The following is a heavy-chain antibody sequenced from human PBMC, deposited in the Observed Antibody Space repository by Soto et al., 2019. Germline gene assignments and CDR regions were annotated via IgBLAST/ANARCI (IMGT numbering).Heavy chain of an antibody. V-gene: IGHV4-30-4*01. CDR3: AGDRRFLQLSY. Sequence: QVQLQESGPGLVKPSQTLSRTCTVSGVAISSGDYFWSWIRLSPGKGLEWIGFISYSGSTYSNPSLKSRLTMSIDTSKNQFSLKLTSVTAADTAFYYCAGDRRFLQLSYWGQGTLVSVSS. CDR1: GVAISSGDYF. D-gene: IGHD1-1*01. CDR2: ISYSGST. J-gene: IGHJ4*02.